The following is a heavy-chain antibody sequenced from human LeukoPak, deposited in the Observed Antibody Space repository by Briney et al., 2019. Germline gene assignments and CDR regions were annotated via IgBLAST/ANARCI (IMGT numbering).Heavy chain of an antibody. D-gene: IGHD1-26*01. CDR1: GFTFIDHF. V-gene: IGHV3-72*01. Sequence: GGSLRRSCAASGFTFIDHFMDWARQARGKGLECVGLIKNTANSYSRQCAASIKGRFTISRDDSRNTLNLQMRSLKTEDTAMYNCVSIRGTLGYWGQGTL. CDR2: IKNTANSYSR. J-gene: IGHJ4*02. CDR3: VSIRGTLGY.